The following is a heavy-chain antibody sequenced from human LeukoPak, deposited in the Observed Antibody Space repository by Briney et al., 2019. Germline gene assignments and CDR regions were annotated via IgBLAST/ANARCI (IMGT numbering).Heavy chain of an antibody. Sequence: QPGGSLRLSCSASGFTFSSYAMHWVRQAPGKGLEYVSAISSNGGSTYYADSVKGRFTISRDNSKTTLYLQMSSLRTEDTAVYYCVKGWSAVAGTGLDYWGQGTLVAVSS. J-gene: IGHJ4*02. CDR1: GFTFSSYA. D-gene: IGHD6-19*01. CDR2: ISSNGGST. V-gene: IGHV3-64D*06. CDR3: VKGWSAVAGTGLDY.